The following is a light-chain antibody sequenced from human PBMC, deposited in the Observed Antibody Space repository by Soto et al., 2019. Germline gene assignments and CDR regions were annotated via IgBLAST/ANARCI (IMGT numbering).Light chain of an antibody. CDR1: QSVGSN. CDR3: QHHSNRPIS. CDR2: GAS. V-gene: IGKV3-15*01. Sequence: VMPQAAATLSLYPWARATFSCRASQSVGSNLAWYQQKPGQAPRLLIYGASTRATGIPARFSGSGSGTEFTLTICSLQSEDFAVYYCQHHSNRPISFGQGTRLEIK. J-gene: IGKJ5*01.